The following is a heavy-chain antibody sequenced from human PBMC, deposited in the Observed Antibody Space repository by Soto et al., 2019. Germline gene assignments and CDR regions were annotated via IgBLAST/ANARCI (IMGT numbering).Heavy chain of an antibody. Sequence: PSDTLSLTCXVSRGSISSYYCTWILQPPLKELEWIGYIYYSGSTNYNPSLKSRVTISLDTSKNEVSLRLTSVTAADTGVYYCARRGGTATLYPHYFDYWGQGALVTVSS. V-gene: IGHV4-59*08. CDR2: IYYSGST. CDR1: RGSISSYY. D-gene: IGHD3-16*01. J-gene: IGHJ4*02. CDR3: ARRGGTATLYPHYFDY.